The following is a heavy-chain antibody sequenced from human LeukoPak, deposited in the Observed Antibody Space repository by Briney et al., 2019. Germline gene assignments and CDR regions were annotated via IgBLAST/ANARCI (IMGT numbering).Heavy chain of an antibody. J-gene: IGHJ6*02. CDR1: GYTFTSYG. CDR3: ARECGGSFPYYYYGMDV. D-gene: IGHD2-15*01. V-gene: IGHV1-18*01. CDR2: ISAYKGNT. Sequence: ASVKVSCKASGYTFTSYGISWVRQAPGQGLEWMGWISAYKGNTNYAQKLQGRVTMTTDTSTSTAYMELRSLRSDDTAVYYCARECGGSFPYYYYGMDVWGQGTTVTVSS.